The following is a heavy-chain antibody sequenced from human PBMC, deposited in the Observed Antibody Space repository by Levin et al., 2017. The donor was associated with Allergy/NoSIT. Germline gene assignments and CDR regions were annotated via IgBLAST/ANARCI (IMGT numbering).Heavy chain of an antibody. CDR2: IKEDGSEK. V-gene: IGHV3-7*01. CDR3: ARDTGWLQLQYGIFDN. Sequence: QSGGSLRLSCATSGFSFSSYWMTWVRQAPGKGLEWVANIKEDGSEKYFVDSVKDRFTISRDNAKNSLYLQMNSLRAEDTAVYYCARDTGWLQLQYGIFDNWGQGTLVTVSS. J-gene: IGHJ4*02. CDR1: GFSFSSYW. D-gene: IGHD5-24*01.